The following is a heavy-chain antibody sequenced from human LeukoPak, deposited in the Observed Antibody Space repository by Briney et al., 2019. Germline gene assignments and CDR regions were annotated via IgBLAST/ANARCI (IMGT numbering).Heavy chain of an antibody. CDR2: ISGSGDST. CDR1: GLNFGDYA. J-gene: IGHJ5*02. D-gene: IGHD5-18*01. V-gene: IGHV3-23*01. Sequence: PGRSLRLSCTASGLNFGDYAMSWVRQAPGKGLEWVSAISGSGDSTYYADSVKGRFTISRDNSKNTLYVQMNSLRAEDTAVYYCAKEQATPRGYSYGNYNWFDPWGQGTLVTVSS. CDR3: AKEQATPRGYSYGNYNWFDP.